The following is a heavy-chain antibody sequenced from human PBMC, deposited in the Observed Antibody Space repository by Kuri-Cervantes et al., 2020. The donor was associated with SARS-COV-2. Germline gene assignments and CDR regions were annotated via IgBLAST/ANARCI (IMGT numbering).Heavy chain of an antibody. J-gene: IGHJ5*02. D-gene: IGHD3-9*01. Sequence: SETLSLTCTVSGGSISSSSYYWGWIRQPPGKGLEWIGRIYYSGRTSSHPSLKSRVTISVDTSKNQFSLKLSSVTAADTAVYYCARLGYFAWLLPTSGDWFEHWGKGTLVTVSS. CDR2: IYYSGRT. CDR3: ARLGYFAWLLPTSGDWFEH. V-gene: IGHV4-39*07. CDR1: GGSISSSSYY.